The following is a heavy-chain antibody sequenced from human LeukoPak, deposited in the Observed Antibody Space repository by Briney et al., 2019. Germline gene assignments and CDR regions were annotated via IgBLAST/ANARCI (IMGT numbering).Heavy chain of an antibody. D-gene: IGHD4-17*01. CDR2: IYPDDSDT. CDR3: ARLGDSVTYPYFYYYMDV. CDR1: GYSFTTYW. V-gene: IGHV5-51*01. J-gene: IGHJ6*03. Sequence: GESLKISCKGSGYSFTTYWIAWVRQMPGKGLEWMGAIYPDDSDTRYSPSFQGQVTISADESISTAYLQWSSLKASDTAMYYCARLGDSVTYPYFYYYMDVWGKGTTVTVS.